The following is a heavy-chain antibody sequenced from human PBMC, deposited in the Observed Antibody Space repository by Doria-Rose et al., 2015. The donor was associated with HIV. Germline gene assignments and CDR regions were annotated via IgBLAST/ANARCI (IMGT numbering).Heavy chain of an antibody. CDR3: ARIKSSRWYHKCYVDF. V-gene: IGHV2-26*01. J-gene: IGHJ4*02. Sequence: QVTLKESGPVLVKPTETPTLTCTVSGVSLSSTGMGVSWIRQPPGKALEWLANIFSDDERYYKTALKSRLTSSRCTSKSQVVLTMTDMDPVDTATYYCARIKSSRWYHKCYVDFWGQGTLVIVSA. CDR2: IFSDDER. CDR1: GVSLSSTGMG. D-gene: IGHD6-13*01.